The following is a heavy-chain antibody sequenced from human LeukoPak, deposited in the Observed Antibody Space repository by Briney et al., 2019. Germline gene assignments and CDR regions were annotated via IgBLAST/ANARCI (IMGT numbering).Heavy chain of an antibody. Sequence: PGDSLKISCKGSGYSFTNNWIGWVRQMPGKGLEWMGIILPGDSDTRYSPSFQGQVTISADKSINTAYVQWSSLKASDTAMYYCATYAGTSSKYFHHWGQGTLVTVSS. CDR1: GYSFTNNW. D-gene: IGHD3-10*01. CDR2: ILPGDSDT. V-gene: IGHV5-51*01. CDR3: ATYAGTSSKYFHH. J-gene: IGHJ1*01.